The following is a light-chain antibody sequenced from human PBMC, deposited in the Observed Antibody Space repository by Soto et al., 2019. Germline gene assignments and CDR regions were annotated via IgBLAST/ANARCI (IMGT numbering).Light chain of an antibody. J-gene: IGKJ2*01. CDR1: QGISSY. V-gene: IGKV1-8*01. CDR3: QQYYSYPPYT. Sequence: AIRMTQSPSSLSASTGDRVTITCRASQGISSYLAWYQQKPGKAPKLLIYAASTLQSGVPSRFSGSGSGTDFTLTISCLQYEDFATYYCQQYYSYPPYTFGQGTKLEI. CDR2: AAS.